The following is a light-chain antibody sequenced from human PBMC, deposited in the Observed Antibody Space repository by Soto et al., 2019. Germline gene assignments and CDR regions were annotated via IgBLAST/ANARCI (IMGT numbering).Light chain of an antibody. V-gene: IGLV7-46*01. J-gene: IGLJ2*01. CDR2: DTS. CDR1: TGAVTSGHY. Sequence: QAVVTQEPSLTVSPGGTVTLTCGSSTGAVTSGHYPYWFQQKPGQAPRTLIYDTSNKHSWTPARFSGSLLGGKAALTLSGAQPEDEADYYCLFSYSTTVIFGGGTKLTVL. CDR3: LFSYSTTVI.